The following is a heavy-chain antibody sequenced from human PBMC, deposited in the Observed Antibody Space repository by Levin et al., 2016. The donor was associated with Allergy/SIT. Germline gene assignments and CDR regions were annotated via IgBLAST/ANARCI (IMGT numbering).Heavy chain of an antibody. CDR1: GFTFSSYD. Sequence: GESLKISCAASGFTFSSYDMHWVRQATGKGLEWVSAIGTAGDTYYPGSVKGRFTISRENAKNSLYLQMNSLRAGDTAVYYCARANWGYYYGMDVWGQGTTVTVSS. J-gene: IGHJ6*02. V-gene: IGHV3-13*01. CDR2: IGTAGDT. D-gene: IGHD7-27*01. CDR3: ARANWGYYYGMDV.